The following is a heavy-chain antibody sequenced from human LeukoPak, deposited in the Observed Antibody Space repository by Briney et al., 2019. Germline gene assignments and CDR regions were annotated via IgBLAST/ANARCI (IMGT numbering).Heavy chain of an antibody. Sequence: GGSLRLSCAASGFSFSGYSMNWVRQAPGKGLEWVSYISSSGTTIYYGESMKGRFTVSRDNAKNSLSLQMNSLRAEDTAVYYCARSRCGYHFDYWGQGTLVTVSS. CDR3: ARSRCGYHFDY. CDR2: ISSSGTTI. D-gene: IGHD1-1*01. CDR1: GFSFSGYS. J-gene: IGHJ4*02. V-gene: IGHV3-48*01.